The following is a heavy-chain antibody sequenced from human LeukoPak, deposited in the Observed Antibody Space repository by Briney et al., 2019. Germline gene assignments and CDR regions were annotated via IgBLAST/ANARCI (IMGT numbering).Heavy chain of an antibody. V-gene: IGHV4-34*01. J-gene: IGHJ4*02. CDR3: ARGPYYDSPPFDY. CDR2: INHSGST. Sequence: SETLSLTCAVYGGSFSGYYWSWIRQPPGKGLEWIGEINHSGSTNYNPSLKSRVTISVDTSKNQFSLKLSSVTAADTAVYYCARGPYYDSPPFDYWGQGTLVTVSS. CDR1: GGSFSGYY. D-gene: IGHD3-22*01.